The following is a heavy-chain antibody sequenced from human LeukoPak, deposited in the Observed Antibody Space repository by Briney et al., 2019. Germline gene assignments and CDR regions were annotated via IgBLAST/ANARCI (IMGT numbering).Heavy chain of an antibody. CDR3: ARDNPSQRYYFDY. J-gene: IGHJ4*02. V-gene: IGHV3-30-3*01. D-gene: IGHD1-14*01. CDR2: ISYDGSNK. CDR1: GFTFSSYA. Sequence: PGGSLRLSCAASGFTFSSYAMHWVRQAPGKGLEWVAVISYDGSNKYYADSVKGRFTISRDNSKNTLYLQMNSLRAEDTAVYYCARDNPSQRYYFDYWGQGTLVTVSS.